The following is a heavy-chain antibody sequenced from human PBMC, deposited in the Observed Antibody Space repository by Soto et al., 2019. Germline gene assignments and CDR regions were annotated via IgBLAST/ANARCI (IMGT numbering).Heavy chain of an antibody. D-gene: IGHD3-10*01. CDR1: GGTVSSYA. CDR3: ARSGARPGDYYYGMDV. J-gene: IGHJ6*01. CDR2: IIPIFGTA. Sequence: QVQLVQSGAEVKKPGSSVTVSCKASGGTVSSYAISWVRQAPGQGLEWMGGIIPIFGTADYAQKFQGRVTITADESTSTAYMELSSLRSEDTAVYYCARSGARPGDYYYGMDVWGQGTTVTVSS. V-gene: IGHV1-69*12.